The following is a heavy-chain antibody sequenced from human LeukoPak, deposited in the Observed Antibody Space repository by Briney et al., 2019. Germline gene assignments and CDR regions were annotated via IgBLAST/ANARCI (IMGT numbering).Heavy chain of an antibody. J-gene: IGHJ4*02. CDR3: ARGGYCSGGNCYGYFDY. CDR1: GFTVSNNY. CDR2: IYSGGTT. V-gene: IGHV3-66*01. D-gene: IGHD2-15*01. Sequence: QPGGSPRLSCAASGFTVSNNYMSWVRQAPGKGLEWVSVIYSGGTTYYADSVKGRFTISRDNSKNTLYLLVNSLRAEDTAVYYCARGGYCSGGNCYGYFDYWGQGTLVTVSS.